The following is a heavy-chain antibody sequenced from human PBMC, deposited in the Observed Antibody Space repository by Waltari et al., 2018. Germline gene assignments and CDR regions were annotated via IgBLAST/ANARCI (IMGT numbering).Heavy chain of an antibody. CDR1: GGSFSGYY. Sequence: QVQLQQWGAGLLKPSETLSLTCAVYGGSFSGYYWSWIRQPPGKGLEWIGEINHSGSTSYNPSLKSRVTISVDTSKNQFSLKLSSVTAADTAVYYCARTGGGVPAAPYYYYYMDVWGKGTTVTVSS. CDR3: ARTGGGVPAAPYYYYYMDV. V-gene: IGHV4-34*01. J-gene: IGHJ6*03. D-gene: IGHD6-13*01. CDR2: INHSGST.